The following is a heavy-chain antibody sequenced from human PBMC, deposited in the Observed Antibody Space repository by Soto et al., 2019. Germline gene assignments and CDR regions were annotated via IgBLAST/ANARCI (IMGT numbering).Heavy chain of an antibody. CDR2: INGDGSST. CDR3: ASVLRG. D-gene: IGHD2-15*01. CDR1: GFTFSNYW. Sequence: EVQLVESGGGLVQPGGSLRLSCAASGFTFSNYWMHWVRQAPGKGLVWVSRINGDGSSTSYADTVKGRFTISRDNAKNTLYLQMNSLRVEDTTVYYCASVLRGGGQGTLVTVSS. J-gene: IGHJ4*02. V-gene: IGHV3-74*01.